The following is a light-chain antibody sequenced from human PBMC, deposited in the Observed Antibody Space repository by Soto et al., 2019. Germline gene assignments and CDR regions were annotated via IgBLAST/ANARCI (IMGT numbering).Light chain of an antibody. Sequence: EIVLTQSPGTLSLSPGERATLFCRASPSVSSSYLAWYQQKPGQAPRLLIYGASSRATGIPDRFSGSGSGTDFTLTISRLEPEDFAVYYCQQYGSSPPTFGQGTKVEIK. CDR1: PSVSSSY. CDR2: GAS. CDR3: QQYGSSPPT. V-gene: IGKV3-20*01. J-gene: IGKJ1*01.